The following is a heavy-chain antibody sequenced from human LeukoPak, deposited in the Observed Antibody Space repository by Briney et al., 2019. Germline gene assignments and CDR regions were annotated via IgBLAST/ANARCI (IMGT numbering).Heavy chain of an antibody. D-gene: IGHD4-17*01. CDR3: ARFYAEVTTSPPYYYYYGMDV. V-gene: IGHV1-46*01. Sequence: ASVKVSCKASGYTFTSYYMHWVRQAPGQGLEWMGIINPSGGSTSYAQKFQGRVTMTRDTSTSTVYMELRSLRSEDTAVYYCARFYAEVTTSPPYYYYYGMDVWGQGTTVTVSS. J-gene: IGHJ6*02. CDR2: INPSGGST. CDR1: GYTFTSYY.